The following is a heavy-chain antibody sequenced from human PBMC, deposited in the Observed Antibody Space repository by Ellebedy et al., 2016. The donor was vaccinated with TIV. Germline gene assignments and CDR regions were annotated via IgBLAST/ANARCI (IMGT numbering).Heavy chain of an antibody. CDR2: ISSSSSYI. V-gene: IGHV3-21*01. D-gene: IGHD3-10*01. CDR3: ARAQGSGRSY. CDR1: GFTFSSYS. J-gene: IGHJ4*02. Sequence: GESLKISCAASGFTFSSYSMNWVRPAPGKGLEWVSSISSSSSYISYADSVKGRFTISRDNAKNSLYLQMNSLRDEDTAVYYCARAQGSGRSYWGQGTLVTVSS.